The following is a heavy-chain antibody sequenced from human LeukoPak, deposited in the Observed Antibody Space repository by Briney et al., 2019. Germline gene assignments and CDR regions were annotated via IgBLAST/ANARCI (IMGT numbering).Heavy chain of an antibody. D-gene: IGHD4-17*01. CDR2: ISSTSTYI. V-gene: IGHV3-21*01. J-gene: IGHJ6*03. CDR3: ARLGYGDYGGYYYLDV. CDR1: GFSFRNSG. Sequence: GGSLRLSCAASGFSFRNSGMSWVRQAPGKGLEWVSSISSTSTYIYYAVSVKGRFTISRDNAKNSLYLQMNSLRAEDTAVYYCARLGYGDYGGYYYLDVWGKGTTVTISS.